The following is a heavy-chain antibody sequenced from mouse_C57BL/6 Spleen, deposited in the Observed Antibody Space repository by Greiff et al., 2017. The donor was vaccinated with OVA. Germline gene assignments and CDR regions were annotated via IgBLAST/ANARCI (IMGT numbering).Heavy chain of an antibody. CDR3: ARSGTTVVARAAMDY. V-gene: IGHV8-12*01. D-gene: IGHD1-1*01. Sequence: HIYWDDDKRYNPSLKSRLTISKDTSRNQVFLKITSVDTADTATYYCARSGTTVVARAAMDYWGQGTSVTVSS. J-gene: IGHJ4*01. CDR2: IYWDDDK.